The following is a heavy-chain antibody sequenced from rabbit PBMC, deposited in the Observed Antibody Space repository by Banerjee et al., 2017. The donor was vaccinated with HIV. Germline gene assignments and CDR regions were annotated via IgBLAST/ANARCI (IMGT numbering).Heavy chain of an antibody. J-gene: IGHJ4*01. CDR1: GLSFSSGYY. CDR3: AGGTTTRSNL. Sequence: QSLEESGGDLVKPGASLTLTCTASGLSFSSGYYMCWVRQAPGKGLEWIGCIYTGSSGSTYYASWAKGRFTISKTSSTTVTLQMTSLTAADTATYFCAGGTTTRSNLWGPGTLVTVS. V-gene: IGHV1S40*01. D-gene: IGHD7-1*01. CDR2: IYTGSSGST.